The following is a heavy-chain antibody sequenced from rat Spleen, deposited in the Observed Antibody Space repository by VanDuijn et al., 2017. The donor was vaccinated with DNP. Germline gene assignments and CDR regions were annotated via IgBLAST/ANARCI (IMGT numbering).Heavy chain of an antibody. V-gene: IGHV3-1*01. CDR2: IRYSGST. Sequence: EVQLQESGPGLVKPSQSLSLTCSVTGYSITSNYWGWIRKFPGNQMEWIGHIRYSGSTGYNPSLKSRISITRDTSKNQFFLQLNSISTEDTAIYYCARGNDGYYPNWYFDFWGPGTMVTESS. CDR1: GYSITSNY. J-gene: IGHJ1*01. D-gene: IGHD1-12*03. CDR3: ARGNDGYYPNWYFDF.